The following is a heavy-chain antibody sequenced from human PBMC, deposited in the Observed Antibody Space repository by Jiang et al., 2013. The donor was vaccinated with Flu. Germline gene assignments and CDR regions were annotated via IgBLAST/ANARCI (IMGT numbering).Heavy chain of an antibody. CDR3: ALPMGSGNYYYGMDV. CDR1: GYSFTSYW. CDR2: IYPGDSDT. V-gene: IGHV5-51*01. D-gene: IGHD3-10*01. Sequence: LVESGAEVKKPGESLKISCKGSGYSFTSYWIGWVRQMPGKGLEWMGIIYPGDSDTRYSPSFQGQVTISADKSISTAYLQWSSLKASDTAMYYCALPMGSGNYYYGMDVWGQGTTVTVSS. J-gene: IGHJ6*02.